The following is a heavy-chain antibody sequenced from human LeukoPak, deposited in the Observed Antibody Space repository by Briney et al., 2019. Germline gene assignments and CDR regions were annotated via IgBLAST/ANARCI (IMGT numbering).Heavy chain of an antibody. Sequence: KTSETLSLTCTVSGGSVSSSTYYWGWVRQPPGKGLESIGNIYYSGTTYYNPSLKSRVTISVDKSKNQVSLKLSSVTAADTAVYYCARVHNDILTDDSLGDKFDYWGQGTLVTVSS. D-gene: IGHD3-9*01. V-gene: IGHV4-39*07. CDR1: GGSVSSSTYY. CDR2: IYYSGTT. J-gene: IGHJ4*02. CDR3: ARVHNDILTDDSLGDKFDY.